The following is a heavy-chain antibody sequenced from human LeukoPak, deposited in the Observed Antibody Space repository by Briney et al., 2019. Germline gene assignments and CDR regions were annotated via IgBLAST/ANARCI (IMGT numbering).Heavy chain of an antibody. D-gene: IGHD1-7*01. J-gene: IGHJ6*03. CDR3: ARISSDNWNLEDHYYYMDV. Sequence: GASVKVSCKASGGTFSSYAISWVRQAPGQGLEWMGRIIPIFGTANYAQKFQGRVTITTDESTSTAYMELSSPRSEDTAVYYCARISSDNWNLEDHYYYMDVWGKGTTVTVSS. V-gene: IGHV1-69*05. CDR2: IIPIFGTA. CDR1: GGTFSSYA.